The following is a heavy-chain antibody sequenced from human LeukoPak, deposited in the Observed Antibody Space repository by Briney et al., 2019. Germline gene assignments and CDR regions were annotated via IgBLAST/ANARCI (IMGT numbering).Heavy chain of an antibody. CDR1: GGSISSYY. J-gene: IGHJ5*02. CDR2: IYYSGST. Sequence: SETLSLTCTVAGGSISSYYWSWIRQPPGKGLEWIGYIYYSGSTNYNPSLKSRVTISVDTSKNQFSLKLSSVTAADTAVYYCAVGGGIAAAGTGASYSWFDPWGQGTLVTVSS. V-gene: IGHV4-59*01. D-gene: IGHD6-13*01. CDR3: AVGGGIAAAGTGASYSWFDP.